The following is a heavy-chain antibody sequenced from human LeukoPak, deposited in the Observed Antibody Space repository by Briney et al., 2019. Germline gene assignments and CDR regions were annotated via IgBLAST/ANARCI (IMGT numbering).Heavy chain of an antibody. V-gene: IGHV3-7*01. CDR3: AKLLRDVTIYDF. D-gene: IGHD5-24*01. J-gene: IGHJ4*03. CDR1: GFRFSRYW. CDR2: INQGESMI. Sequence: GGSLRLSCAASGFRFSRYWMSWVRQAPGKGLEWVASINQGESMIWYVDSVKGRFTISRDNANNLLFLQMNYMRVEDTAVYYCAKLLRDVTIYDFWGHGDLVTVSS.